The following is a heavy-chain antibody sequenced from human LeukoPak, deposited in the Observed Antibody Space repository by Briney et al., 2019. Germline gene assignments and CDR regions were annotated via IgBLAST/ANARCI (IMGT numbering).Heavy chain of an antibody. D-gene: IGHD2-2*01. J-gene: IGHJ4*02. Sequence: GASVEVSCKASGYTFTGYYMHWVRQAPGQGLEWMGWINPNSGGTNYAQKFQDRVTMTRDTSISTAYMELSRLRSDDTAVYYCARWYCSNTTCRYFDSWGQGTLVTVSS. V-gene: IGHV1-2*02. CDR1: GYTFTGYY. CDR3: ARWYCSNTTCRYFDS. CDR2: INPNSGGT.